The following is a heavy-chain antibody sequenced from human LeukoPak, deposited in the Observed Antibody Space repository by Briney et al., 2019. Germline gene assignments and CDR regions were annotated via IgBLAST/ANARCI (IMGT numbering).Heavy chain of an antibody. CDR2: INPRGGST. Sequence: ASVKVSCKASGYTFTSYYMHWVRQAPGQGLEWMGIINPRGGSTSYAQKFQGRVTTTADKATSTAYMELSSLRSEDTAVYYCAGGRTDIVVVPATLRNYYFDYWGQGTLVTVSS. CDR1: GYTFTSYY. V-gene: IGHV1-46*01. J-gene: IGHJ4*02. D-gene: IGHD2-2*01. CDR3: AGGRTDIVVVPATLRNYYFDY.